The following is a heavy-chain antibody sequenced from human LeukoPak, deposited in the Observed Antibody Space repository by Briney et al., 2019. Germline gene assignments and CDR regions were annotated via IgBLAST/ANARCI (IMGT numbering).Heavy chain of an antibody. CDR1: GYTFGSYG. V-gene: IGHV1-18*01. CDR3: VRDWRSRINYLDY. Sequence: GASVKVSCKTSGYTFGSYGISWVRQAPGQGLEWMGWISAYNGNTNYAQKFQGRVTMTTDTPTSTAYMELRSLRSDDTAVYYCVRDWRSRINYLDYWGQGTLVTVSS. D-gene: IGHD3-3*01. J-gene: IGHJ4*02. CDR2: ISAYNGNT.